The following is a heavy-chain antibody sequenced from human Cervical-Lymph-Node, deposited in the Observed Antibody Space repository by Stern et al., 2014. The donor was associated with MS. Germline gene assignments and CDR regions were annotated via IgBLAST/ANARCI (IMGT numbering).Heavy chain of an antibody. Sequence: VQLVESGAEVKKPGASVKASCKVSGYTLTEFSMHWGRQAPGTGLDRVGGFDPEDGETIYAKKFHGRVTMTADTSTDHAYMEQSSLRSEDTAVYYCATDRDDFRSGYSAPTKGYGLDVGGQGTTVTVTS. V-gene: IGHV1-24*01. CDR3: ATDRDDFRSGYSAPTKGYGLDV. CDR2: FDPEDGET. D-gene: IGHD3-3*01. J-gene: IGHJ6*02. CDR1: GYTLTEFS.